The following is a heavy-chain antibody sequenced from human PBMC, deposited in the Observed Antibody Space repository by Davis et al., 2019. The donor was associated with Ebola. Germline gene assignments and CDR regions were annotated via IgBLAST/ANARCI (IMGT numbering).Heavy chain of an antibody. CDR1: GYTFTSYY. CDR2: INPRGGST. V-gene: IGHV1-46*01. Sequence: ASVKVSCKASGYTFTSYYMHCVRQAPGQGLEWMGIINPRGGSTSYAQKFQGRVTMTRDTSTSTVYMELSRLTSDDTAVYYCARGGLTMTVVPRDYYYGLDTWGQGTTVTVSS. CDR3: ARGGLTMTVVPRDYYYGLDT. D-gene: IGHD3-22*01. J-gene: IGHJ6*02.